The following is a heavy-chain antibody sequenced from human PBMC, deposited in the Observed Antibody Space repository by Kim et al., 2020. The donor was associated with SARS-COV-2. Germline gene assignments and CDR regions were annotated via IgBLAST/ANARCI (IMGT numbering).Heavy chain of an antibody. CDR2: IYYNGNN. D-gene: IGHD4-17*01. J-gene: IGHJ4*02. CDR3: ARTVDHGDYPSLYY. CDR1: GGSINYYY. V-gene: IGHV4-59*13. Sequence: SETLSLTCSVSGGSINYYYWSWIRQSPGKGLEWIGYIYYNGNNNYNPALKSRVTMSVDTSKNQSSFWLKSVPAADTAVYYFARTVDHGDYPSLYYGRQG.